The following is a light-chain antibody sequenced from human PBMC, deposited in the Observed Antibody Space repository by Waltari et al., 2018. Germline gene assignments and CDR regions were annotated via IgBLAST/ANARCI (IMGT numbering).Light chain of an antibody. J-gene: IGLJ3*02. Sequence: SYVLTQPPSVSVAPGQTARITCGGHNIGSKSVHWYQQKPGQAPVLVVYDDSDRPSGIPERFSGSNSGNTTTLTISRVEAGDEADYYCQVWDSSSDSWVFGGGTKLTVL. V-gene: IGLV3-21*02. CDR3: QVWDSSSDSWV. CDR2: DDS. CDR1: NIGSKS.